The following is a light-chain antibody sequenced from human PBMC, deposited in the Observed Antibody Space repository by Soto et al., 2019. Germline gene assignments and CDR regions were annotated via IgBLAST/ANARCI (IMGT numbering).Light chain of an antibody. CDR3: QQYGSSPR. Sequence: VLTQSPGTLSLSPGESATLSCRASQTVSITYLTWYQQKPGQAPRLLIFGASKRATGIPDRFSGSGSGRDFTLTISGLEPEDFAVYYCQQYGSSPRFGQGTRLEIK. CDR2: GAS. CDR1: QTVSITY. J-gene: IGKJ5*01. V-gene: IGKV3-20*01.